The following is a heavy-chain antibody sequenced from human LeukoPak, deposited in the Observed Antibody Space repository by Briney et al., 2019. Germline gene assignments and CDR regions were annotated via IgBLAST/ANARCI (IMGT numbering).Heavy chain of an antibody. CDR1: GDSISNNTYY. CDR2: MFHSGST. V-gene: IGHV4-39*01. Sequence: PSETLSLTCTVSGDSISNNTYYWGWIRQPPGKGREWIGSMFHSGSTYYNPSLKSRVTISADTSKNQFSLKLSSVTAADTAVYYCARHSSGWYNHFDYWGQGTLLTVSS. CDR3: ARHSSGWYNHFDY. J-gene: IGHJ4*02. D-gene: IGHD6-19*01.